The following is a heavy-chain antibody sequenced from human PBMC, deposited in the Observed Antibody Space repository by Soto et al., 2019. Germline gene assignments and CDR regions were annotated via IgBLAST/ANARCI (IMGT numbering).Heavy chain of an antibody. CDR2: ISAYDGNT. CDR3: ARGGYYDSSGSRNYYYYGMNV. D-gene: IGHD3-22*01. V-gene: IGHV1-18*04. J-gene: IGHJ6*02. Sequence: QAQLVQSGAEVKKPGASVKVSCKASGYTFTSYGINWVRQAPGQGLAWLGWISAYDGNTKYAQSVQGRVSMTTDTSTKTAYMELRSLRSDDTAMYYCARGGYYDSSGSRNYYYYGMNVWGQGTTVSVSS. CDR1: GYTFTSYG.